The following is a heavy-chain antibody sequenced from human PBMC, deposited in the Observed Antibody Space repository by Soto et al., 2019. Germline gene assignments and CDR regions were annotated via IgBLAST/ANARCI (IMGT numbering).Heavy chain of an antibody. V-gene: IGHV3-33*01. Sequence: GGSLRLSCAASGFTFSSYGMHWVRQAPGKGLEWVAVIWYDGSNKYYADSVKGRFTISRDNSKNTLYLQMNSLRAEDTAVYYCARDSLNYYDSSGYLPDAFDIWGQGTMVTVSS. CDR3: ARDSLNYYDSSGYLPDAFDI. D-gene: IGHD3-22*01. CDR2: IWYDGSNK. J-gene: IGHJ3*02. CDR1: GFTFSSYG.